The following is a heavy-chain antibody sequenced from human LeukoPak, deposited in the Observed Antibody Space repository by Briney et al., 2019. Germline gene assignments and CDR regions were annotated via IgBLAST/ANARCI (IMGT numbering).Heavy chain of an antibody. Sequence: SETLSLTCAVYGGSFSGYYWSWIRQPPGKGLEWIGEINHSGSTNYNPSLKSRVTISVDTSKNQFSLKLSSVTAAGTAVYYCARYYYDSSGYFHFDYWGQGTLVTVSS. J-gene: IGHJ4*02. CDR2: INHSGST. CDR3: ARYYYDSSGYFHFDY. CDR1: GGSFSGYY. V-gene: IGHV4-34*01. D-gene: IGHD3-22*01.